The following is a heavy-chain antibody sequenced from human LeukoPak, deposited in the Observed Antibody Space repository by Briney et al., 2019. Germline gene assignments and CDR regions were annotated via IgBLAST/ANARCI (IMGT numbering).Heavy chain of an antibody. CDR3: ARDNHLDSSGATPFDY. D-gene: IGHD6-19*01. J-gene: IGHJ4*02. Sequence: ASVKVSCKASGGTFSSYTISWVRQAPGQGLEWMGRIIPILGIANYAQKFQGRVTITADESTSTAYMELSSLRSEDTAVYYCARDNHLDSSGATPFDYWGQGTLVTVSS. V-gene: IGHV1-69*04. CDR2: IIPILGIA. CDR1: GGTFSSYT.